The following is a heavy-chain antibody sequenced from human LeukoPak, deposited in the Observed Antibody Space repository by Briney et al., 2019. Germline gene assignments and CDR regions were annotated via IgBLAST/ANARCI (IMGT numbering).Heavy chain of an antibody. J-gene: IGHJ4*02. CDR3: AKDRFSSGRLLDY. Sequence: GGPVILPCAASGFTFSSCDMSGVRQAPRRGGEGVASISGCGGSTFYADSVKGRFTISRDNSKNTLSLQMNSLRAEDTAVYYCAKDRFSSGRLLDYWGQGTLVTVSS. CDR2: ISGCGGST. D-gene: IGHD2-8*02. V-gene: IGHV3-23*01. CDR1: GFTFSSCD.